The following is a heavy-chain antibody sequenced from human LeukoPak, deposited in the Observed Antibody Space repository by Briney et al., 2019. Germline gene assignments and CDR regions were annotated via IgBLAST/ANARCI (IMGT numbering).Heavy chain of an antibody. V-gene: IGHV4-31*03. D-gene: IGHD6-6*01. CDR3: AADVSSTFPNWIDP. CDR1: GDSISSRTYY. CDR2: IWNSEST. J-gene: IGHJ5*02. Sequence: SETLSLTCSVSGDSISSRTYYWTWIRQYPEKGLEWIGYIWNSESTNYNPSLKSRVTVSVDTSKNQFSLTLTSVTAADTALYYCAADVSSTFPNWIDPWGQGIPVIVSS.